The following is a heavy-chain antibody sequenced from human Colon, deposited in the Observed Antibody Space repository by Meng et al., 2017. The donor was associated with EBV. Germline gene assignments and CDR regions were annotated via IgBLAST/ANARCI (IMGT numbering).Heavy chain of an antibody. CDR2: ISTNTGNP. J-gene: IGHJ4*02. V-gene: IGHV7-4-1*02. Sequence: QVDVVLSGSEVKKPGASVKFSCKASGYTFTMYPMNWVRQAPGQGLEWMGWISTNTGNPTYAQGFTGRFVFSVDTSVSTAYLQISSLKAEDTAVYYCGTLKYTSGFYGPAYWGQGALVTVSS. CDR3: GTLKYTSGFYGPAY. D-gene: IGHD6-19*01. CDR1: GYTFTMYP.